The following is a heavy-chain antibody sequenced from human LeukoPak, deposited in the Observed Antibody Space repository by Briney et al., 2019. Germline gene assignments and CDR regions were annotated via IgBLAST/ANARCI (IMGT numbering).Heavy chain of an antibody. Sequence: GGSLRLSCAASGFTFSSYEMNWVRQAPRKGLEWVSYISSSGSTIYYADSVKGRFTISRDNAKNSLYLQMNSLRAQDTAVYYCARETRLRYYYYGMDVWGQGTTVTVSS. CDR1: GFTFSSYE. J-gene: IGHJ6*02. CDR2: ISSSGSTI. V-gene: IGHV3-48*03. CDR3: ARETRLRYYYYGMDV. D-gene: IGHD2-21*02.